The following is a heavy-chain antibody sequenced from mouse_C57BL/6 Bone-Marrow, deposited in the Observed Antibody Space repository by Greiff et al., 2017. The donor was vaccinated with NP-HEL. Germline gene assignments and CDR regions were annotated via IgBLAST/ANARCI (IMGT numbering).Heavy chain of an antibody. CDR2: ISSGGDYI. J-gene: IGHJ2*01. CDR3: TRQLLRPYYLDY. D-gene: IGHD1-1*01. Sequence: EVKLVESGAGLVKPGGSLKLSCAASGFTFSSYAMSWVRKTPEKRLEWVAYISSGGDYIYYADTVKGRFTISRDNARNTLYLQMSSLNSEDTAMYYFTRQLLRPYYLDYWGQGTTLTVSS. V-gene: IGHV5-9-1*02. CDR1: GFTFSSYA.